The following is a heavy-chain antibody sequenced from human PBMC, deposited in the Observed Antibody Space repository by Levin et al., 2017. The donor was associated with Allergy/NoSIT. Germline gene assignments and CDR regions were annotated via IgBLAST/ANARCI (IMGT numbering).Heavy chain of an antibody. CDR2: IYYSGST. V-gene: IGHV4-59*08. CDR3: ARQGGWVGPNNL. J-gene: IGHJ2*01. CDR1: GGSISSYY. D-gene: IGHD3-10*01. Sequence: GSLRLSCTVSGGSISSYYWNWIRQPPGKGLEWIGYIYYSGSTNYNPSLKSRVTISVDTSKNQFSLKLSSVTAADTAVYYCARQGGWVGPNNLWGRGTLVTVSS.